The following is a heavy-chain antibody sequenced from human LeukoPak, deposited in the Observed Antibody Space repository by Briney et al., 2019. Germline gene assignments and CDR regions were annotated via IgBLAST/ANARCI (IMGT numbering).Heavy chain of an antibody. V-gene: IGHV3-74*01. D-gene: IGHD3-22*01. CDR3: ARSHYYDSSGYFSYYDGLDV. CDR2: INSDGNSI. J-gene: IGHJ6*02. CDR1: GFTFSSYW. Sequence: GGSLRLSCAASGFTFSSYWMHWVRQAPGKGLVWVSRINSDGNSIRYADSVKGRFTISRDNAKNTLDLQMNSLRAEDTAVYYCARSHYYDSSGYFSYYDGLDVWGQGTTVTASS.